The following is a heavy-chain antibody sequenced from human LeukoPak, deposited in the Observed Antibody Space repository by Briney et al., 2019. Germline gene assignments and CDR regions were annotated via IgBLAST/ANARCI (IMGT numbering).Heavy chain of an antibody. CDR1: GGSISIYY. Sequence: SETLSLTCTVSGGSISIYYSSCIRQPTGKGREWGGRIYTSGSTNYNPSLKSRVTMSVDTSKNQFSLKLSSVTAADTAVYYCARHQPSIAARRDAFDIWGQGTMVTVSS. V-gene: IGHV4-4*07. CDR2: IYTSGST. D-gene: IGHD6-6*01. J-gene: IGHJ3*02. CDR3: ARHQPSIAARRDAFDI.